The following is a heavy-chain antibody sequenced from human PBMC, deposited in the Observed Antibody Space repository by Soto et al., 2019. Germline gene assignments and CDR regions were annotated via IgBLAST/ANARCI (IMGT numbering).Heavy chain of an antibody. Sequence: GASVKVSCKASGGTFSSYAISWVRQAPGQGLEWMGGIIPIFGTANYAQKFQGRVTITADESTSTAYMELSSLRSEDTAVYYCASRSSNLYYYYGMDVWGQGTTVTVSS. CDR1: GGTFSSYA. CDR2: IIPIFGTA. CDR3: ASRSSNLYYYYGMDV. J-gene: IGHJ6*02. V-gene: IGHV1-69*13.